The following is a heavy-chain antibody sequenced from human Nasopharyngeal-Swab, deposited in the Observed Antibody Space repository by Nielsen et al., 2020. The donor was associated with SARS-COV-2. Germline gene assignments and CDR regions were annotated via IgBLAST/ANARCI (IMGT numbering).Heavy chain of an antibody. Sequence: GESLKISCAASGFTFSSYGMHWVRQAPGKGLEWVAVIWYDGSNKYYADSVKGRFTISRDNSKNTLYLQMNSLRAEDTAVYYCARGPWKQWLVLLVASPFDYWGQGTLVTVSS. J-gene: IGHJ4*02. CDR1: GFTFSSYG. CDR3: ARGPWKQWLVLLVASPFDY. CDR2: IWYDGSNK. V-gene: IGHV3-33*01. D-gene: IGHD6-19*01.